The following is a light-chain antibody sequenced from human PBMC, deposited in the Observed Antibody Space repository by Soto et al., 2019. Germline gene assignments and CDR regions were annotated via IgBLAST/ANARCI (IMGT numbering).Light chain of an antibody. J-gene: IGLJ1*01. CDR1: SSDVGGYNY. CDR3: GSWDSSLSAYV. V-gene: IGLV1-51*01. Sequence: QSVLTQPASVSGSPGQSITTSCTGTSSDVGGYNYVSWYQQHPGKAPKLMIYGDNKRPSGIPDRFSGSKSGTSATLGITGFQTGDEADYYCGSWDSSLSAYVFGTGTKVTV. CDR2: GDN.